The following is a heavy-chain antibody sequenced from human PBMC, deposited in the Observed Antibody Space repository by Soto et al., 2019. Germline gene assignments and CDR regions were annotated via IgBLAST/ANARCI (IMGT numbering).Heavy chain of an antibody. D-gene: IGHD3-22*01. Sequence: PSETLSLTCTVSGGSISSISYYWGWIRQPPGKGLEWIGSIYYSGSTYYNPSLKSRVTISVDTSKNQFSLKLSSVTAADTAVDYCARFAPRDSIPTTSYFYSWGQETLLTVSS. CDR2: IYYSGST. CDR1: GGSISSISYY. CDR3: ARFAPRDSIPTTSYFYS. J-gene: IGHJ4*02. V-gene: IGHV4-39*01.